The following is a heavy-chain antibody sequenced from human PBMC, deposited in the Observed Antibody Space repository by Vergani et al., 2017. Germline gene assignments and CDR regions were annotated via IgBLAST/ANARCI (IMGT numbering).Heavy chain of an antibody. CDR1: GGSVSSGSYY. CDR2: IHYSGST. Sequence: QVQLQESGPGLVKPSETLSLTCTVSGGSVSSGSYYWSWIRQPPGKGLEWIGYIHYSGSTNYNPGLKSRVTISVDTSKDQSSLKLSSVTAADRAVYYCASLPFWSGKCYCDCGGQGTLV. J-gene: IGHJ4*02. D-gene: IGHD3-3*01. V-gene: IGHV4-61*01. CDR3: ASLPFWSGKCYCDC.